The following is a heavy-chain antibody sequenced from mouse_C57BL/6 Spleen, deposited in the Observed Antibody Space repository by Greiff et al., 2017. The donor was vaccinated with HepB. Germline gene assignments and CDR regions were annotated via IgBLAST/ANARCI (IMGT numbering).Heavy chain of an antibody. CDR1: GYAFSSSW. CDR2: IYPGDGDT. Sequence: QVQLQQSGPELVKPGASVKISCKASGYAFSSSWMNWVKQRPGKGLEWIGRIYPGDGDTNYNGKFKGKATLTADKSSSTAYMQLSSLTSEDSAVYFCARSPYDGFSFAYWGQGTLVTVSA. V-gene: IGHV1-82*01. CDR3: ARSPYDGFSFAY. J-gene: IGHJ3*01. D-gene: IGHD2-12*01.